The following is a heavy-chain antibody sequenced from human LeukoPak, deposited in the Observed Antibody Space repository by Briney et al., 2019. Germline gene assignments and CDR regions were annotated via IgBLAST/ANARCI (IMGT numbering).Heavy chain of an antibody. J-gene: IGHJ4*02. CDR1: GGSFSIYY. CDR2: IYTSGNT. Sequence: SETLSLTCTVSGGSFSIYYWSWIRQPAGKGLEWIGRIYTSGNTYYNPSRKSRVTMSVDTSKNQFSLNLSSVTAADTAVYYCARVFSVAGTFDYWGQGTLVTVSS. D-gene: IGHD6-19*01. CDR3: ARVFSVAGTFDY. V-gene: IGHV4-4*07.